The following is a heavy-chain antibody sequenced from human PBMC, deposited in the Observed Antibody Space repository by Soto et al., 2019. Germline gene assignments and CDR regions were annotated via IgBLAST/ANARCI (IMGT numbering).Heavy chain of an antibody. J-gene: IGHJ3*01. CDR3: ARGPTVGDF. CDR1: GYTFNSYG. V-gene: IGHV1-18*01. CDR2: IRVKNGNT. D-gene: IGHD2-21*02. Sequence: ASVKVSCKASGYTFNSYGISCVRQAPGQGLEWMGWIRVKNGNTNYAQNFQGRFTMTTDTSTSTAYMELRSLRSDDTAVYYCARGPTVGDFWGQGTMVTVSS.